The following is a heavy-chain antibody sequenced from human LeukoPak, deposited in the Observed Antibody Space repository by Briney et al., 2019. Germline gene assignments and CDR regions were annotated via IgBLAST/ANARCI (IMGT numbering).Heavy chain of an antibody. CDR3: ARTLTGAFDI. V-gene: IGHV4-39*01. J-gene: IGHJ3*02. CDR1: GGSISSSSYY. D-gene: IGHD1-14*01. CDR2: IYYSGST. Sequence: PSETLSLTCTASGGSISSSSYYWGWIRQPPGKGLEWIGSIYYSGSTYYNPSLKSRVTISVDTSKNQFSLKLSSVTAADTLVYYCARTLTGAFDIWGQGTMVTVSS.